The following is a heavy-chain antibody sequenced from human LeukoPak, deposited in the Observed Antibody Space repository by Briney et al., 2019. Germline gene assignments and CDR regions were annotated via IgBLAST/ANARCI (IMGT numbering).Heavy chain of an antibody. D-gene: IGHD5-24*01. J-gene: IGHJ4*02. CDR3: ARGSRLGMALTTFDF. CDR2: AFPSGSA. V-gene: IGHV4-4*09. Sequence: SETLSLTCTVSGDSISGYYWSWIRHPPGKGLQWIGYAFPSGSADYIPSLKSRVTISADTSKSQISLKLNSVTAADTAVYFCARGSRLGMALTTFDFWGQGTLVTVSS. CDR1: GDSISGYY.